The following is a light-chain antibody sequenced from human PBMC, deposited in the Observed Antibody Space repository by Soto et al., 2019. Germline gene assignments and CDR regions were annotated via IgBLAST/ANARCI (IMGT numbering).Light chain of an antibody. CDR2: RNN. Sequence: QAVVTQPPSASGTPGQWVTISCSGSSSNIGSNYVYWYQQLPGTAPKLLIYRNNQRPSGVPDRFSGSKSGTSASLAISGLRSEDEADYYCAAWDDSLSGPLYVFGTGTKVTVL. J-gene: IGLJ1*01. V-gene: IGLV1-47*01. CDR3: AAWDDSLSGPLYV. CDR1: SSNIGSNY.